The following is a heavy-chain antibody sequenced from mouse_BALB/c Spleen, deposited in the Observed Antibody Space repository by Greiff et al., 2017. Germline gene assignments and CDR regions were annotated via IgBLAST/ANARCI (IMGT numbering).Heavy chain of an antibody. D-gene: IGHD1-2*01. J-gene: IGHJ4*01. CDR1: GFTFSDFY. Sequence: EVKLMESGGGLVQPGGSLRLSCATSGFTFSDFYMEWVRQPPGKRLEWIAASRNKANDYTTEYSASVKGRFIVSRDTSQSILYLQMNALRAEDTAIYYCARELLRPYYYAMDYWGQGTSVTVSS. V-gene: IGHV7-1*02. CDR2: SRNKANDYTT. CDR3: ARELLRPYYYAMDY.